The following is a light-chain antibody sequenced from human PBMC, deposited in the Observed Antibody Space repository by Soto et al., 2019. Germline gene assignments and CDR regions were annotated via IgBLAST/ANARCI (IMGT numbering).Light chain of an antibody. CDR3: QHYNSYPEA. CDR2: AAS. Sequence: IQMTQCPSSLYASVGYRFTITFRASQGIRKDLGWYQVKPGKAPKLLIYAASTLQSGVPSRFSGSGSGTEFTLTISSLQPDDFATYYCQHYNSYPEAFGQRTNV. J-gene: IGKJ1*01. V-gene: IGKV1-17*01. CDR1: QGIRKD.